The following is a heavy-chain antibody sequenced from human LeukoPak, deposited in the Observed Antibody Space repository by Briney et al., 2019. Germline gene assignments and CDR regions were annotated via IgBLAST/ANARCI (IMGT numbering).Heavy chain of an antibody. D-gene: IGHD1-26*01. V-gene: IGHV3-30*18. CDR3: AKGRVGANGYYYYGMDV. CDR2: ISYGGSNK. J-gene: IGHJ6*02. Sequence: PGGSLRLSCAATGFTFSSFSMHWVRQAPGKGLEWVAVISYGGSNKYYADSVKGRFAISRDNSKNTLYLQMNSLRTEDTAVYYCAKGRVGANGYYYYGMDVWGQGTTVTVSS. CDR1: GFTFSSFS.